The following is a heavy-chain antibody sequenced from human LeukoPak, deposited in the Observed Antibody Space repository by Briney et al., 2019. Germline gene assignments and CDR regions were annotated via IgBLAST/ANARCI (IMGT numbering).Heavy chain of an antibody. CDR1: GGSFSGYY. V-gene: IGHV4-34*01. CDR2: INHSGST. CDR3: ARDIVVVPAAIRPNYYYYYGMDV. D-gene: IGHD2-2*01. Sequence: SETLSLTCAVYGGSFSGYYWSWIRQPPGKGLEWIGEINHSGSTNYNPSLKSRVTISVDTSKNQFSLKLSSVIAADTAVYYCARDIVVVPAAIRPNYYYYYGMDVWGQGTTVTVSS. J-gene: IGHJ6*02.